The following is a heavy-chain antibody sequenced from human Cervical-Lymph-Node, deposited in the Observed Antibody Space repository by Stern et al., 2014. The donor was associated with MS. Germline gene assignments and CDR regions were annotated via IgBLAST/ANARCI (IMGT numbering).Heavy chain of an antibody. CDR1: GYSFPNYW. CDR2: IYPGASEA. Sequence: VQLVESGAEVKKPGESLKISCKGSGYSFPNYWIGWVRQMPGKGLEYMGIIYPGASEARYSPSVQGQVTFSADKSTDTAYLQWNSLKVSDTAMYYCARGSGRDFFDYWGQGALVTVSS. J-gene: IGHJ4*02. V-gene: IGHV5-51*01. CDR3: ARGSGRDFFDY. D-gene: IGHD3-3*01.